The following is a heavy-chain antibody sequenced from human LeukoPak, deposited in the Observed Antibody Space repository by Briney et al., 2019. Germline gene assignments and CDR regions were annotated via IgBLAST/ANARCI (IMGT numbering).Heavy chain of an antibody. Sequence: ASVKVSCKASGYTFTGYYMHWVRQAPGQGLEWMGWISPNSGGTNYAQKFQGRVTMTRDTSISTAYMELSRLRSDDTAVYYRARWEGYYYYYYGMDVWGQGTTVTVSS. CDR3: ARWEGYYYYYYGMDV. V-gene: IGHV1-2*02. J-gene: IGHJ6*02. CDR1: GYTFTGYY. CDR2: ISPNSGGT. D-gene: IGHD1-26*01.